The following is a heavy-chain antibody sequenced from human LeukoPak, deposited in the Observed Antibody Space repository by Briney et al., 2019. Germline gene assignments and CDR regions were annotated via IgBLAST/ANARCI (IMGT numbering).Heavy chain of an antibody. Sequence: GGSLRLSCAASGFTFSSYSMNWVRQAPGKGLEWVSSISSSSSYIYYADSVKGRFTISRDNAKKSLYLQMNSLRAEDTAVYYCARSIGYSSGWYDDHWGQGALVTVSS. CDR2: ISSSSSYI. CDR3: ARSIGYSSGWYDDH. V-gene: IGHV3-21*01. CDR1: GFTFSSYS. D-gene: IGHD6-19*01. J-gene: IGHJ4*02.